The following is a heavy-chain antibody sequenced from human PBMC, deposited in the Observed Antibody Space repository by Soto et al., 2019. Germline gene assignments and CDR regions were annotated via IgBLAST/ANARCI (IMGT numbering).Heavy chain of an antibody. J-gene: IGHJ5*02. D-gene: IGHD5-18*01. V-gene: IGHV1-46*01. CDR2: INPFYGET. CDR1: GSTFSSYP. CDR3: ARARGISFGYNYFDP. Sequence: QVHLVHSGAEVKKPGASVKVSCQASGSTFSSYPMHWVRPAPGQGLEWMGVINPFYGETRYAQKFQGIVTMTRDTSTSTVYMELSSLKYEDTAVYYCARARGISFGYNYFDPWGQGTLVTVSS.